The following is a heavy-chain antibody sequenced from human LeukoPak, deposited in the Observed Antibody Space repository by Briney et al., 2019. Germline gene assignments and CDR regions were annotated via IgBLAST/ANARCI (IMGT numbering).Heavy chain of an antibody. CDR2: IIPILGIA. V-gene: IGHV1-69*04. Sequence: SVKVSCKASGGTFSSYAISWVRQAPGQGLEWMGRIIPILGIANYAQKFQGRVTITADKSTSTAYIELSSLRSEDTAVYYCARPVGRGYSYGSPLYYGMDVWGQGTTVTVSS. J-gene: IGHJ6*02. CDR3: ARPVGRGYSYGSPLYYGMDV. D-gene: IGHD5-18*01. CDR1: GGTFSSYA.